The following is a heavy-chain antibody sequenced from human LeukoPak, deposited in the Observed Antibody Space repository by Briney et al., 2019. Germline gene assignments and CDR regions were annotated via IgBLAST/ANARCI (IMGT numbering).Heavy chain of an antibody. CDR2: IVVGSGNT. CDR1: GNTFTADF. CDR3: AAREMAVSYYFDY. V-gene: IGHV1-58*01. J-gene: IGHJ4*02. Sequence: ASVKVSCKASGNTFTADFLHWVRQAPGQGLEWMGWIVVGSGNTNYAQKFQERVTITRDMSTSTVYMELSSLRSEDTAVYYCAAREMAVSYYFDYWGQGTLVTVSS. D-gene: IGHD5-24*01.